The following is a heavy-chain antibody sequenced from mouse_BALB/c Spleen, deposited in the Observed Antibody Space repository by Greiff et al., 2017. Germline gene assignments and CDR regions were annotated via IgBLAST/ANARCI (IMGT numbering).Heavy chain of an antibody. CDR1: GFTFSSYG. D-gene: IGHD1-1*01. V-gene: IGHV5-6-3*01. CDR2: INSNGGST. CDR3: ARVRLWYFDV. Sequence: EVQRVESGGGLVQPGGSLKLSCAASGFTFSSYGMSWVRQTPDKRLELVATINSNGGSTYYPDSVKGRFTISRDNAKNTLYLQMSSLKSEDTAMYYCARVRLWYFDVWGAGTTVTVSS. J-gene: IGHJ1*01.